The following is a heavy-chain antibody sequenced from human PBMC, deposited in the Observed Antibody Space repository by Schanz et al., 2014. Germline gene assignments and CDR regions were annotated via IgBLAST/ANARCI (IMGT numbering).Heavy chain of an antibody. CDR2: IFFRGST. Sequence: QVQLQESGPGLVKPSQTLSLTCAVSGGSISSGGYSWSWIRQPPGKGLEWIGYIFFRGSTYYNPSLKSRVTISIDTPKTQFSLRLPSLTAADTAVYYCYGMDVWGQGTTVTVSS. V-gene: IGHV4-30-4*07. CDR1: GGSISSGGYS. J-gene: IGHJ6*02. CDR3: YGMDV.